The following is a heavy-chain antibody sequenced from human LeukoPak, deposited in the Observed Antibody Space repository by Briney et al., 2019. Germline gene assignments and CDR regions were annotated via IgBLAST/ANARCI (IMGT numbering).Heavy chain of an antibody. CDR3: TTGNAIPDPDY. Sequence: PGRSLRLSCAASGFTFSSYAMHWVRQAPGKGLEWVAVISYDGSNKYYADSVKGRFTISRDNSKNTLYLQMNSLKTEDTALYYCTTGNAIPDPDYWGQGTLVTVSS. J-gene: IGHJ4*02. V-gene: IGHV3-30-3*01. D-gene: IGHD2-8*01. CDR1: GFTFSSYA. CDR2: ISYDGSNK.